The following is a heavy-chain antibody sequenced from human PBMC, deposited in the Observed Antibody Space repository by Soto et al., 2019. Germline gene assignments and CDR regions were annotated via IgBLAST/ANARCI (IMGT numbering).Heavy chain of an antibody. CDR3: ARKESGYYVGY. Sequence: GASVEVSCKASGYTFTSYGISWVRQAPGQGLEWMGWISAYNGNTNYAQKLQGRVTMTTDTSTSTVYMELRSLRSDDTAVYYCARKESGYYVGYRGQATLVTVSS. CDR1: GYTFTSYG. D-gene: IGHD3-22*01. CDR2: ISAYNGNT. J-gene: IGHJ4*02. V-gene: IGHV1-18*01.